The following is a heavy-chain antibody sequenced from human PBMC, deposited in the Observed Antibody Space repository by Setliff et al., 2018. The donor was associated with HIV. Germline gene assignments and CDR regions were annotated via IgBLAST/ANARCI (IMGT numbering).Heavy chain of an antibody. CDR1: GGSFSDYS. CDR2: IYHSGKT. Sequence: SETLSLTCAVYGGSFSDYSWNWIRQPPGKGLEWIGSIYHSGKTYSNPSLKSRVTVSVDTSMNQFSLNLNSVTATDTAVYYCARGSCFNTGCLDSWGQGALVTVSS. V-gene: IGHV4-34*01. D-gene: IGHD2-2*01. CDR3: ARGSCFNTGCLDS. J-gene: IGHJ4*02.